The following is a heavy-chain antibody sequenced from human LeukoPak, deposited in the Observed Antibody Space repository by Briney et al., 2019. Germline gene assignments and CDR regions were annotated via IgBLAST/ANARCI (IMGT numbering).Heavy chain of an antibody. CDR1: GFTFSSYA. CDR3: AKDQEYCSSTSCYGGDYFDY. D-gene: IGHD2-2*01. V-gene: IGHV3-23*01. J-gene: IGHJ4*02. Sequence: PGGSPRLSCAASGFTFSSYAMSWVRQAPGKGREWASAVSGSGGSTYYADSVKGRFTVSRDTSKNTLYLQMNSLRAEDTAVYYCAKDQEYCSSTSCYGGDYFDYWGQGTLVTVSS. CDR2: VSGSGGST.